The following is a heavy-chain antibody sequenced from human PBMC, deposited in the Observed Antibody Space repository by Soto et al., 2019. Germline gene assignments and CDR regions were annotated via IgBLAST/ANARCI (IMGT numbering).Heavy chain of an antibody. CDR1: GFSFSDNL. D-gene: IGHD2-8*02. V-gene: IGHV1-3*01. Sequence: QVQLVQSGAEVRKPGASVNISCRASGFSFSDNLINWVRQAPGQSLEWMGWINPANGNTRYSQTFQGRVTISRHSSASIASVEVSDLTSEDKAVYYCARDILSVGPRANDAFDVWGQGTMVTVSS. CDR3: ARDILSVGPRANDAFDV. CDR2: INPANGNT. J-gene: IGHJ3*01.